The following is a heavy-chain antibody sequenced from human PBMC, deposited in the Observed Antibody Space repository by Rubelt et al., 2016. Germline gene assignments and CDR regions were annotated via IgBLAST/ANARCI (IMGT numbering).Heavy chain of an antibody. J-gene: IGHJ6*02. CDR1: GFTFSGYT. V-gene: IGHV3-73*01. Sequence: DVQLVESGGGLVQPGGSLKLSCAASGFTFSGYTMHWVRQASGKGLERVGRIRSKANSYATVYAASVKGRFIISREDSKNTAYLQMNSLKIEDTAVYYCTRLCPGCEDVWGQGTTVTVSS. D-gene: IGHD6-19*01. CDR3: TRLCPGCEDV. CDR2: IRSKANSYAT.